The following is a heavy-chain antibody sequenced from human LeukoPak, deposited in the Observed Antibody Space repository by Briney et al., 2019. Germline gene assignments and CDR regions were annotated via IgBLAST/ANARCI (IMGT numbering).Heavy chain of an antibody. CDR1: GYTFTSYG. V-gene: IGHV1-18*01. CDR3: ARDYYDSSGYYSGGSSDY. CDR2: ISAYNGNT. D-gene: IGHD3-22*01. Sequence: ASVKVSCKASGYTFTSYGISWVRQAPGQGLEWMGWISAYNGNTNYAQKLQGRVTMTTDTSTSTAYMELRSLRSDDTAVYYCARDYYDSSGYYSGGSSDYWGQGTLVTVSS. J-gene: IGHJ4*02.